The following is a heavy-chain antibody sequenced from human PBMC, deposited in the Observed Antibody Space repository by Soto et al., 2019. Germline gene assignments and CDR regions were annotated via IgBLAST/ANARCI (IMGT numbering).Heavy chain of an antibody. Sequence: ASGKVSCRASGYTFTSYAMHWVRQAPGQMLEWIVFINGGNCXAXXXXXXXXXXXXAXDTXXSGXXXXXXXXXXXXTAVYYCARDVGATGDWGQGTLVTVSS. CDR1: GYTFTSYA. J-gene: IGHJ4*02. D-gene: IGHD1-26*01. V-gene: IGHV1-3*01. CDR2: INGGNCXA. CDR3: ARDVGATGD.